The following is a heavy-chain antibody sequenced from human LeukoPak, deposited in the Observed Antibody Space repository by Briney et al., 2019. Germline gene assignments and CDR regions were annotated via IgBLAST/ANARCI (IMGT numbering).Heavy chain of an antibody. D-gene: IGHD6-13*01. CDR1: GYSFTSHW. J-gene: IGHJ3*02. V-gene: IGHV5-51*01. Sequence: GESLKVSCKGSGYSFTSHWIGWVRQMPGKGLEWMGIIYPGESDTRYSPSLQGQVTISADRSISTAYLQWSSLKSSESAMYYCARRRVAAAGNNDAFDIWGQGTMVTVSS. CDR3: ARRRVAAAGNNDAFDI. CDR2: IYPGESDT.